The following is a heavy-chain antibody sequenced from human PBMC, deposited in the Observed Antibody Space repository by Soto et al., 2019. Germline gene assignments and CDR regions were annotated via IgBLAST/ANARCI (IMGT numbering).Heavy chain of an antibody. V-gene: IGHV1-69*01. Sequence: QVQLVQSGAEVKKPGSSVKVSCKASGGTFSSYSINWVRQAPGQGLEWMGEIIPIFGTANYAQKFQGRVTITADESTSTAYMELSGLRYEDTAVYYCARDGGRHSGGIDYWGQGNLVTVSS. J-gene: IGHJ4*02. D-gene: IGHD1-26*01. CDR2: IIPIFGTA. CDR3: ARDGGRHSGGIDY. CDR1: GGTFSSYS.